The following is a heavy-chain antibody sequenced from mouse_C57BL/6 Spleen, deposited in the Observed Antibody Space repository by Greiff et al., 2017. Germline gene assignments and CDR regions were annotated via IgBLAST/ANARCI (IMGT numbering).Heavy chain of an antibody. V-gene: IGHV1-82*01. J-gene: IGHJ2*01. CDR3: ARRIVARDYFDY. CDR2: IYPGDGDT. D-gene: IGHD1-1*01. Sequence: VQLVESGPELVKPGASVKISCKASGYAFSSSWMNWVKQRPGKGLEWIGRIYPGDGDTNYNGKFKGKATLTADKSSSTAYMQLSSLTSEDSAVYFCARRIVARDYFDYWGQGTTLTVSS. CDR1: GYAFSSSW.